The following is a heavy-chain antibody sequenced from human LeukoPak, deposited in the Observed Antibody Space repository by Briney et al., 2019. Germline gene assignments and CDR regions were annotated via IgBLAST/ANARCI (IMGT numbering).Heavy chain of an antibody. CDR3: ASTPVRGVIIWFDY. Sequence: VISYDGSNKYYADSVKGLFTISRDNSNNTLYLQMNSLRAEDTAVYYCASTPVRGVIIWFDYWGQGTLVTVSS. D-gene: IGHD3-10*01. J-gene: IGHJ4*02. V-gene: IGHV3-30-3*01. CDR2: ISYDGSNK.